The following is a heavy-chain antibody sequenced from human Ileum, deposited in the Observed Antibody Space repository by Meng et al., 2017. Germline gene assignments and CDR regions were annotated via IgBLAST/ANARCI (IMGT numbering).Heavy chain of an antibody. CDR1: GYTFTSYD. J-gene: IGHJ6*02. CDR3: ARGPRSLVYYSYGMDV. Sequence: ASVKVSCKASGYTFTSYDINWVRQATGQGLEWMGWMNPNSGNTGYAQKFPGRVTMTRNTSVSTAYMELSSLKSEDTAVYYCARGPRSLVYYSYGMDVWGQGTTVTVSS. D-gene: IGHD6-6*01. V-gene: IGHV1-8*01. CDR2: MNPNSGNT.